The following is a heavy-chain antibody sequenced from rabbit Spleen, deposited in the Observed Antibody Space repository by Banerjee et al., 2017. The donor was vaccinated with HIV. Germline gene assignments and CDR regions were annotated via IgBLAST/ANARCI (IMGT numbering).Heavy chain of an antibody. J-gene: IGHJ6*01. CDR3: ARGADSSGWGADL. D-gene: IGHD4-1*01. Sequence: QSLEESGGDLVKPGASLTLTCTASGFTISSGYDMCWVRQAPGKGLEWIACIYTGSSDDTYYASWAKGRFTISKTSSTTVTLRMTSLTAADTATYFCARGADSSGWGADLWGPGTLVTVS. CDR1: GFTISSGYD. CDR2: IYTGSSDDT. V-gene: IGHV1S40*01.